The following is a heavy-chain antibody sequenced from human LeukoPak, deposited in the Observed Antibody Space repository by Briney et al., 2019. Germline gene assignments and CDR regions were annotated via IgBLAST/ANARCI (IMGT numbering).Heavy chain of an antibody. CDR2: ISYDGSNK. Sequence: GRSLRLSCAASGFTFSSYAMHWVRQAPGKGLEWVAVISYDGSNKYYADSVKGRFTISRDNSKNTLYLQMNSLRAEDTAVYYCARDGLPGLAQQYYFDYGGRETLVTVSS. CDR1: GFTFSSYA. J-gene: IGHJ4*02. V-gene: IGHV3-30*04. CDR3: ARDGLPGLAQQYYFDY. D-gene: IGHD3/OR15-3a*01.